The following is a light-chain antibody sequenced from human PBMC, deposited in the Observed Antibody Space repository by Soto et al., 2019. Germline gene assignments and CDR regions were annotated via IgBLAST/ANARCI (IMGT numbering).Light chain of an antibody. CDR1: SSDIGSNNY. V-gene: IGLV2-14*01. CDR2: EVS. CDR3: SSYTTTTRL. Sequence: QSVLTQPASVSGSPGQSITISCTGTSSDIGSNNYVSWFQQRPGKAPTLLIYEVSNRPSGVSTHFSGSKSGNTASLTISGLLPEDEAEYYCSSYTTTTRLFGGGTKLTVL. J-gene: IGLJ3*02.